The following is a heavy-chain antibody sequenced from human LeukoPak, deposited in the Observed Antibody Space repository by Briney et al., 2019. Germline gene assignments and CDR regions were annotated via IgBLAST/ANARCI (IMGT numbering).Heavy chain of an antibody. CDR1: GFTFSSYA. CDR2: ISGSGGST. V-gene: IGHV3-23*01. J-gene: IGHJ4*02. D-gene: IGHD6-13*01. Sequence: GSLRLSCAASGFTFSSYAMSWVRQAPGKGLEWVSDISGSGGSTYYADSVKGRFTISRDNSKNTLYLQMNSLRAEDTAVYYCAKEDRVGMDSSSWSYFDYWGQGTLVTISS. CDR3: AKEDRVGMDSSSWSYFDY.